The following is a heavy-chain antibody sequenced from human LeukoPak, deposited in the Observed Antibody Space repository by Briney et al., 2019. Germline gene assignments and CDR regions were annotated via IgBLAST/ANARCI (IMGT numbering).Heavy chain of an antibody. J-gene: IGHJ4*02. CDR2: ISLNGGDT. CDR3: ARDPTTRSNRAQFYSDY. V-gene: IGHV3-30*04. Sequence: PGGSLRLSCAASGFTFSSFAMHWVRQAPGKGLEWVAVISLNGGDTNYAGSVKGRFTISRDNSKNTLYLQMNSLRAEDTAVYYCARDPTTRSNRAQFYSDYWGQGTQVIVSS. D-gene: IGHD4-17*01. CDR1: GFTFSSFA.